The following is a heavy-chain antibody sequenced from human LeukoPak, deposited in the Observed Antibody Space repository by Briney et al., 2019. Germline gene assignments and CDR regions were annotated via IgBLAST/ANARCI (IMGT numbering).Heavy chain of an antibody. CDR3: ARVTYYYDSSGYLNWFDP. Sequence: SETLSLTCAVSGGSFSAYYWSWIRQSPVKGLEWIGQINHSGSTNYNPSLKSRVTISVDTSKKQFSLKLSSVTAADTAVYYCARVTYYYDSSGYLNWFDPWGQGTLVTVSS. J-gene: IGHJ5*02. CDR2: INHSGST. D-gene: IGHD3-22*01. CDR1: GGSFSAYY. V-gene: IGHV4-34*01.